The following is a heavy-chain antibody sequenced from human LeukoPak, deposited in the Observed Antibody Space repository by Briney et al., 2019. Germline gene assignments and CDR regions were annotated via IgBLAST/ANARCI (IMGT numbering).Heavy chain of an antibody. V-gene: IGHV1-2*02. J-gene: IGHJ4*02. CDR2: INPNSGGT. D-gene: IGHD3-22*01. CDR1: GYTFISYY. CDR3: ARGPMIVVVITRDFDY. Sequence: ASVKVSCKASGYTFISYYIHWVRQAPGQGLEWMGWINPNSGGTNYAQKFQGRVTMTRDTSISTAYMELSRLRSDDTAVYYCARGPMIVVVITRDFDYWGQGTLVTVSS.